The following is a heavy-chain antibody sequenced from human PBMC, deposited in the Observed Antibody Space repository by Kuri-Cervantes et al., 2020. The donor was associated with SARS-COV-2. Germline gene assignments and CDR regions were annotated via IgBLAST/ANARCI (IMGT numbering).Heavy chain of an antibody. D-gene: IGHD2-2*01. Sequence: GGSLRLSCKGSGYSFTSYWISWVRQMPGKGLEWMGRIDPSDSYTNYSPSFQGQVTISADKSISTAYLQWSSLKASDTAMYYCARLLGYCSSTSCYEAYYYGMDVWGQGTTVTVSS. CDR3: ARLLGYCSSTSCYEAYYYGMDV. CDR1: GYSFTSYW. J-gene: IGHJ6*02. CDR2: IDPSDSYT. V-gene: IGHV5-10-1*04.